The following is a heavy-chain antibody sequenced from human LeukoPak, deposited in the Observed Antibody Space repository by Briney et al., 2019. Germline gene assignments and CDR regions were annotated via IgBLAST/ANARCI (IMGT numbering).Heavy chain of an antibody. CDR1: GGSISSYY. CDR3: ARAQQYSSSWFSQGAFDI. D-gene: IGHD6-13*01. J-gene: IGHJ3*02. CDR2: IYTSGST. V-gene: IGHV4-4*07. Sequence: PSETLSLTCTVSGGSISSYYWSWIRQPAGKGLEWIGRIYTSGSTNYNPSLKSRVTMSVDTSKNQFSLKLSSVTAADTAVYYCARAQQYSSSWFSQGAFDIWGQGTMVTVSS.